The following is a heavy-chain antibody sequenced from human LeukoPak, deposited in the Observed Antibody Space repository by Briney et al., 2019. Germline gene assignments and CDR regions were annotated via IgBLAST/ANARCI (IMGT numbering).Heavy chain of an antibody. V-gene: IGHV1-2*04. CDR3: ARAKYYYGSGSYYNTLRSYYFDY. Sequence: VASVKVSCKASGYTFTGYYMHWVRQAPGQGLEWMGWINPNSGGTNYAQKFQGWVTMTRDTSISTAYMELSRLRSDDTAVYYCARAKYYYGSGSYYNTLRSYYFDYWGQGTLVTVSS. J-gene: IGHJ4*02. CDR2: INPNSGGT. CDR1: GYTFTGYY. D-gene: IGHD3-10*01.